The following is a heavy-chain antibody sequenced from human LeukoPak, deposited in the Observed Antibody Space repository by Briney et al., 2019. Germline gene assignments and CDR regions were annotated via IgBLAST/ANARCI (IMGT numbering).Heavy chain of an antibody. CDR3: ARETAVAGTPYFDY. J-gene: IGHJ4*02. CDR1: GGTFSSYT. Sequence: ASVKVSCKASGGTFSSYTLSWVRHAHGPGLEWMGRIIPILGIANYAQKFQGRVTITADKSTSTAYMELSSLRSEDTAVYYCARETAVAGTPYFDYWGQGTLVTVSS. V-gene: IGHV1-69*04. CDR2: IIPILGIA. D-gene: IGHD6-19*01.